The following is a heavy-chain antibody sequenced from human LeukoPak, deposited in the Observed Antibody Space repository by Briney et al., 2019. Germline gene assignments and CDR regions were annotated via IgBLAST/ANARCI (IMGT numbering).Heavy chain of an antibody. D-gene: IGHD5-24*01. Sequence: LPGGSLRLSCAASGFTFSSYWMHWVRQAPGKGLVGVSRINSDGSSTRYLDSVKGRFTVSRDNARNTLYLQMNSLRRGHTVVYYCARDGGDGYNRDDFDYWGQGTLVTVSS. CDR2: INSDGSST. CDR1: GFTFSSYW. J-gene: IGHJ4*02. V-gene: IGHV3-74*01. CDR3: ARDGGDGYNRDDFDY.